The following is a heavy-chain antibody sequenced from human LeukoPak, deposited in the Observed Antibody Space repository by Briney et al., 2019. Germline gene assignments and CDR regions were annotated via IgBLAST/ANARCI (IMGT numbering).Heavy chain of an antibody. CDR3: ARRNYYDSSGYFDY. V-gene: IGHV4-39*01. D-gene: IGHD3-22*01. CDR1: GGSISSYY. Sequence: SETLSLTCTVSGGSISSYYWGWIRQPPGKGLEWIGSIYYSGSTYYNPSLKSRVTISVDTSKNQFSLKLSSVTAADTAVYYCARRNYYDSSGYFDYWGQGTLVTVSS. CDR2: IYYSGST. J-gene: IGHJ4*02.